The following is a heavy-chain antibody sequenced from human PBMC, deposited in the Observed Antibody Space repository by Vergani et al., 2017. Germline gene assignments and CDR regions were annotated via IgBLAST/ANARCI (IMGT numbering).Heavy chain of an antibody. CDR1: GGTFSSYA. J-gene: IGHJ5*02. Sequence: QVQLVQSGAEVKKPGSSVKVSCKASGGTFSSYAISWVRQAPGQGLEWMGRIIPILGIANYAQKFQGRVTITADKSTSTAYMELSSLRSEDTAVYYCAREVLGYCSGGSCYSNWFDPWGQGTLVTVSS. CDR3: AREVLGYCSGGSCYSNWFDP. D-gene: IGHD2-15*01. CDR2: IIPILGIA. V-gene: IGHV1-69*04.